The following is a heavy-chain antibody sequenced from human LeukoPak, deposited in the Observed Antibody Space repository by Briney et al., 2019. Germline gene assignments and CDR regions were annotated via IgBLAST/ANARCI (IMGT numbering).Heavy chain of an antibody. D-gene: IGHD2-2*01. CDR2: ISYDGSNK. Sequence: GGSLRLSCAASGFTFSGYGMHWVRQAPGKGLEWVAVISYDGSNKYYADSVKGRFTISRDNSKNTLYLQMNSLRAEDTAVYYCAKDRLYCSSTSCYYYYYGMDVWGQGTTVTVSS. CDR3: AKDRLYCSSTSCYYYYYGMDV. V-gene: IGHV3-30*18. J-gene: IGHJ6*02. CDR1: GFTFSGYG.